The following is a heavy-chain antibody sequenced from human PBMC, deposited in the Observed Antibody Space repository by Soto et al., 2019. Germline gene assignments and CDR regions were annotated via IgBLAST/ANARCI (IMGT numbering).Heavy chain of an antibody. J-gene: IGHJ6*02. V-gene: IGHV1-3*01. CDR1: GYTFTNYA. CDR3: ASSHIAVARYRKDV. D-gene: IGHD6-13*01. CDR2: INAGNGNT. Sequence: ASVNVSCKASGYTFTNYAMHWVRQAPGQRLEWMGWINAGNGNTKYSQKFQGRVTITRDTSASTAYMELSSPRSEDTAVYYCASSHIAVARYRKDVWGQGTTVTVSS.